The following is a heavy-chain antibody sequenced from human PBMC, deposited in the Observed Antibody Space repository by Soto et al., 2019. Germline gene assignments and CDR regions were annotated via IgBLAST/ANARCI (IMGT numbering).Heavy chain of an antibody. V-gene: IGHV4-39*01. CDR3: ARHVEYRYRGRYGMDV. CDR2: IYYSGST. D-gene: IGHD5-18*01. Sequence: PSETLSLTCTVSGGSISSSSYYWGWIRQPPGKGLEWIGSIYYSGSTYYNPSLKSRVTISVDTSKNQFSLKLSSVTAADTAVYYCARHVEYRYRGRYGMDVWGPGTTVTVSS. J-gene: IGHJ6*02. CDR1: GGSISSSSYY.